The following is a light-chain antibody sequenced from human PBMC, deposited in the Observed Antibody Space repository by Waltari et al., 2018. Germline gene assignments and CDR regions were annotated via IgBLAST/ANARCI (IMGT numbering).Light chain of an antibody. CDR1: TSDVGSYDL. J-gene: IGLJ1*01. V-gene: IGLV2-23*02. CDR3: CSYAGRGTYV. Sequence: QSALTQPASVSGTPGQSLTISCRGTTSDVGSYDLVPWYQQHPGEAPKLLICEVFKRPPDTSSRFSGAKSGSTASLTISGLQPEDEADYYCCSYAGRGTYVFGSGTKVTVL. CDR2: EVF.